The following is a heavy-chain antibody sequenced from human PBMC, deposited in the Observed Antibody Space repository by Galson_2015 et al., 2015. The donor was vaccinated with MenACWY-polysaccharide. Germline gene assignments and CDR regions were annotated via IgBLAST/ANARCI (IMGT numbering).Heavy chain of an antibody. CDR2: TYYRSKRNN. Sequence: CAISGDSVSSDSAAWNWIRESPSRDLEWLGRTYYRSKRNNDYAVSVKGRITITPDTSNNQVSLQLLSVTPEDTGIYFCAREPKQLPSPYSYYFLMDVWGKGTAVIVSS. CDR1: GDSVSSDSAA. J-gene: IGHJ6*03. CDR3: AREPKQLPSPYSYYFLMDV. D-gene: IGHD1-26*01. V-gene: IGHV6-1*01.